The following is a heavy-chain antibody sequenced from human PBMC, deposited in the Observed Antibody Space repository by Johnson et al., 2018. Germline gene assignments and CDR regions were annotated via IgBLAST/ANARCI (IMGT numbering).Heavy chain of an antibody. CDR1: GFTFDDHG. D-gene: IGHD1-7*01. CDR3: ARGHNWNYQGGLDV. J-gene: IGHJ6*02. CDR2: INWNGGDT. Sequence: VQLQESGGGVVRPGGSLRLSCVVSGFTFDDHGMSWGRQAPGKGLEWVSGINWNGGDTGCADSVKGRFTISRDTAKQSMYLQMEFLSAEDTALYHCARGHNWNYQGGLDVGGQGTTVTVSS. V-gene: IGHV3-20*01.